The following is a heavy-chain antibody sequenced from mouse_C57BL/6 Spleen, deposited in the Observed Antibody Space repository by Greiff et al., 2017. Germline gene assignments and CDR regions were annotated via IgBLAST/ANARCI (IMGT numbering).Heavy chain of an antibody. V-gene: IGHV14-4*01. CDR1: GFNIKDDY. CDR2: IDPENGDT. CDR3: TTARRGYFDY. Sequence: EVKLVESGAELVRPGASVKLSCTASGFNIKDDYMHWVKQRPEQGLEWIGWIDPENGDTEYASKFQGKATITADTSSNTAYLQLSSLTSEDTAVYYCTTARRGYFDYWGQGTTLTVSS. J-gene: IGHJ2*01.